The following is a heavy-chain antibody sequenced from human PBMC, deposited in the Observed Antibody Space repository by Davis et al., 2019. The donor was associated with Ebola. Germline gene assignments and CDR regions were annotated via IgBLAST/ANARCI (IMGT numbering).Heavy chain of an antibody. V-gene: IGHV5-51*01. Sequence: GESLKISCKVSGYTFTNYWIGWVRQMPGKGLEWMGIIYPDDSDTRYSPSLEGQVTISVDKSVRTVYLQWNTLEASDSALYYCARASEDGYDGFFDFWGQGTVVTVSS. CDR2: IYPDDSDT. CDR3: ARASEDGYDGFFDF. J-gene: IGHJ4*02. CDR1: GYTFTNYW. D-gene: IGHD5-12*01.